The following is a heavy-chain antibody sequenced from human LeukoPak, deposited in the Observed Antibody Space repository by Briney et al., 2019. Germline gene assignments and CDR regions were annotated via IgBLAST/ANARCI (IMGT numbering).Heavy chain of an antibody. J-gene: IGHJ4*02. CDR1: GGTFSSYA. CDR2: ISYDGSNK. V-gene: IGHV3-30-3*01. D-gene: IGHD3-10*01. CDR3: ARSGLWYYGSDY. Sequence: SCKASGGTFSSYAMHWVRQAPGKGLEWVAVISYDGSNKYYADSVKGRFTISRDNSKNTLYLQMNSLRAEDTAVYYCARSGLWYYGSDYWGQGTLVTVSS.